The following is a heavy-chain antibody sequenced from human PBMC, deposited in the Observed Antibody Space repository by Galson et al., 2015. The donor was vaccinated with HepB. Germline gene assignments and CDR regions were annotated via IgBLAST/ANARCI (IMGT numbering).Heavy chain of an antibody. D-gene: IGHD3-10*01. J-gene: IGHJ3*02. CDR2: ISIHNINA. V-gene: IGHV1-18*04. CDR3: ASGKYYKAFDI. Sequence: SVKVSCKASGYTYTNYGVTWVRQAPGQGLEWMGWISIHNINAKNAQRSQGRVTMTTDTSTTTAYMELRSLTSDDTAMYYCASGKYYKAFDIWGLGTMVTVSS. CDR1: GYTYTNYG.